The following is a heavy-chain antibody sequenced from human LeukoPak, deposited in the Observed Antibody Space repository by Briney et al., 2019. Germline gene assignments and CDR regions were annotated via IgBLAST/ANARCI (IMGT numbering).Heavy chain of an antibody. CDR1: GFSVSGNY. D-gene: IGHD4-11*01. J-gene: IGHJ6*02. CDR3: ARVMTTYYHGVDV. CDR2: IYSGGST. V-gene: IGHV3-66*01. Sequence: PGGSLRLSCAASGFSVSGNYMNWVRQAPGKGLEWVSVIYSGGSTYYADSVKGRFTTSRDNSKNTLYLQMNSLRAEDTAVYYCARVMTTYYHGVDVWGQGTTVTVSS.